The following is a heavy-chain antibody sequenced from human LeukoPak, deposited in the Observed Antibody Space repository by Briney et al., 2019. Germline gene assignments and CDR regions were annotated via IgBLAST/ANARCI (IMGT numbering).Heavy chain of an antibody. CDR3: ARAMGDCSSTSCYTPYFDY. J-gene: IGHJ4*02. D-gene: IGHD2-2*02. V-gene: IGHV4-38-2*02. CDR2: IYHSGST. CDR1: GYSISSGYY. Sequence: SETLSLTCTVSGYSISSGYYWGWIRQPPGKGLEWIGSIYHSGSTYYNPPLKSRVTISVDTSKNQFSLKLSSVTAADTAVYYCARAMGDCSSTSCYTPYFDYWGQGTLVTVSS.